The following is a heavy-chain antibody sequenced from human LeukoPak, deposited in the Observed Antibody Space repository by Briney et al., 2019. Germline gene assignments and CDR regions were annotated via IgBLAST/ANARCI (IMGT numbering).Heavy chain of an antibody. V-gene: IGHV4-39*01. CDR1: GGSISSSRDY. J-gene: IGHJ4*02. CDR2: IYYSGST. CDR3: ARHVEIAVAGPIDY. D-gene: IGHD6-19*01. Sequence: PSETLSLTCTVSGGSISSSRDYWGWIRQPPGMGLEWIGSIYYSGSTYYNPSLKSRVTISVDTSKNQFSLKLSSVTAADTAVYYCARHVEIAVAGPIDYWGQGTLVTVSS.